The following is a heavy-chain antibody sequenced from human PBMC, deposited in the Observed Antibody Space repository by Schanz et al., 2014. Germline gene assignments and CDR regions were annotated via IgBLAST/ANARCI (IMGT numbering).Heavy chain of an antibody. CDR3: AKQIHYDILTVTRN. D-gene: IGHD3-9*01. CDR1: GFTFSSYA. Sequence: VQLLESGGGLVQPGGSLRLSCSASGFTFSSYAMHWVRQASGKGLEYVSAITRSGGGTYYSDSVKGRFTISRDNAKNSMYLHMKSLRGEDTAVYYCAKQIHYDILTVTRNWGQGTLVTVSS. V-gene: IGHV3-64*04. CDR2: ITRSGGGT. J-gene: IGHJ4*02.